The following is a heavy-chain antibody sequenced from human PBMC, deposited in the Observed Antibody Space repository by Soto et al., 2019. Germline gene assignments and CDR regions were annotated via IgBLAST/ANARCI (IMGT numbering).Heavy chain of an antibody. J-gene: IGHJ4*02. CDR3: AREKQYGDYYDY. Sequence: PSETLSLTCAVYGGSFSGYYWSWIRQPPGKGLEWIGEINHSGSTNYNPSLKSRVTISVDTSKNQFSLKLSSVTAADTAVYYCAREKQYGDYYDYWGQGTLVTVSS. CDR2: INHSGST. D-gene: IGHD4-17*01. CDR1: GGSFSGYY. V-gene: IGHV4-34*01.